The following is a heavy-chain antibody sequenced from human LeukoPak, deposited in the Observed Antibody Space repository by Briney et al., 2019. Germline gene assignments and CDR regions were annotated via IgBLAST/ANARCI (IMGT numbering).Heavy chain of an antibody. V-gene: IGHV4-4*07. CDR3: AVYYYGSGSYYSSHGMDV. J-gene: IGHJ6*02. CDR2: IYTSGST. CDR1: GGSISSYY. Sequence: SETLSLTCTVSGGSISSYYWSWIRQPAGKGLEWIGRIYTSGSTNYNPSLKSRVTMSVDTSKNQFSLKLSSVTAADTAVYYCAVYYYGSGSYYSSHGMDVWGQGTTVTVSS. D-gene: IGHD3-10*01.